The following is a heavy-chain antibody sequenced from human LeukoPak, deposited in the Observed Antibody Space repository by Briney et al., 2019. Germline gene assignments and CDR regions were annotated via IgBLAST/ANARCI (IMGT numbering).Heavy chain of an antibody. CDR3: ARDPEANWAFFDS. CDR2: INPNGGST. J-gene: IGHJ4*02. V-gene: IGHV1-46*01. CDR1: RYHFPPLE. Sequence: KVSCKPSRYHFPPLELPWGAQSPSPRVGWRRVINPNGGSTTYAQKFHDRVTMTRETSTSTVYMELSTLRPEDTAFYYCARDPEANWAFFDSWGQGTLLTVSS. D-gene: IGHD7-27*01.